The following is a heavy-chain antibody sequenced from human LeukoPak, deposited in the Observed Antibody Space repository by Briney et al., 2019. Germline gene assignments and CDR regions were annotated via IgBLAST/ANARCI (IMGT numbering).Heavy chain of an antibody. CDR3: ARAYITGTTEWFDP. CDR1: GYTFTGYY. J-gene: IGHJ5*02. D-gene: IGHD1-20*01. V-gene: IGHV1-2*02. Sequence: ASVNVSCKASGYTFTGYYMHWVRQAPGQGLEWMGWINPNSGGTNYAQKFQGRVTMTRDTSISTAYMELSSLRSDDTAVYYCARAYITGTTEWFDPWGQGTLVTVSS. CDR2: INPNSGGT.